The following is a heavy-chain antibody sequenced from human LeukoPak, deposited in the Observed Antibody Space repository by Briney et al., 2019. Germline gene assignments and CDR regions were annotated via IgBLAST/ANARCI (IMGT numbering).Heavy chain of an antibody. CDR2: ISAYNGNT. CDR1: GYTFTSYD. D-gene: IGHD6-13*01. V-gene: IGHV1-18*01. Sequence: GASVKVSCKASGYTFTSYDITWVRQAPGQGLEWMGWISAYNGNTNYAQKLQGRVTMTTDTSTSTAYMELRSLRSDDTAVYYCARDLRYTSTWDDTFDIWGQGTMVIVSS. J-gene: IGHJ3*02. CDR3: ARDLRYTSTWDDTFDI.